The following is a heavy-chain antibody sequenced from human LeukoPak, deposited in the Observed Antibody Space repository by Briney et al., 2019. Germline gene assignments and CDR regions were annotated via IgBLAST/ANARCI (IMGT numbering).Heavy chain of an antibody. V-gene: IGHV4-34*01. CDR1: GGSFSGYY. D-gene: IGHD6-13*01. Sequence: SETLSLTCAVYGGSFSGYYWSWIRQPPGKGLEWIGEIYHTGSTNYNPSLKSRLTISVDNSKNQLSLKLSSVTAADTAVYYCARDGIAAAGTGYWGQGTLVTVSS. CDR3: ARDGIAAAGTGY. CDR2: IYHTGST. J-gene: IGHJ4*02.